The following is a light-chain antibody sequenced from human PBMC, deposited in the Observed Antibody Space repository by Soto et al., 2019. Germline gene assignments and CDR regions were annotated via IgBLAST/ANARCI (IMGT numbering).Light chain of an antibody. Sequence: EIVLTQSPATLSLSPGERATLSCRASQSVRSYLAWYQQKPGQAPRLLIYDASNRATGIPARFSGSGTGTGFTLTISSIDPEHFGVYYCQHRNHWPPTWTCGQGTKVEIK. CDR2: DAS. J-gene: IGKJ1*01. V-gene: IGKV3-11*01. CDR3: QHRNHWPPTWT. CDR1: QSVRSY.